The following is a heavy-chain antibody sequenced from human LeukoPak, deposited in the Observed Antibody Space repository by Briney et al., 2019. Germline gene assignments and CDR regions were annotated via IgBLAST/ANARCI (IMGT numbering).Heavy chain of an antibody. J-gene: IGHJ4*02. CDR2: IIPILGIA. Sequence: SVKVSCKASGGTFSSYAISWVRQAPGQGLEWMGRIIPILGIANYAQKFQGRVTITADKSTSTAYMELSSLRSEDTAVYYCASDPSSYDSSGYSFDYWGQGTLVAVSS. D-gene: IGHD3-22*01. V-gene: IGHV1-69*04. CDR3: ASDPSSYDSSGYSFDY. CDR1: GGTFSSYA.